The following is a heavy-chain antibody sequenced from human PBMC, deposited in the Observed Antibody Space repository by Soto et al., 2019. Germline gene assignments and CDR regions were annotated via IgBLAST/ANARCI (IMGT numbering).Heavy chain of an antibody. Sequence: QVQLQESGPGLVKPSQTLSLTCTVSGGSIRSSDYYWSWIRQPPGKGLEWIGHVYYSESAYCNPSLQSRGFISIDTSKNQFSLTLSSVTAADTAVYYCARVIITATGTSGFDSWGQGTLVTVSS. D-gene: IGHD6-13*01. J-gene: IGHJ4*02. CDR2: VYYSESA. CDR3: ARVIITATGTSGFDS. V-gene: IGHV4-30-4*01. CDR1: GGSIRSSDYY.